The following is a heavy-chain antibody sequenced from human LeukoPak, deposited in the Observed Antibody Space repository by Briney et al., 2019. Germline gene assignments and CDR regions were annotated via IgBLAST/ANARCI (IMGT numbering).Heavy chain of an antibody. J-gene: IGHJ6*02. Sequence: GRSLRLSCAASRFTFSSYALHWVCQAQGKGLEWVAVISYDGSNKYYADSVKGRFTISRDNSKNTLYLQMNSLRAEDTAVYYCAREERAYYYYYGMDVWGQGTTFTVSS. V-gene: IGHV3-30-3*01. CDR1: RFTFSSYA. D-gene: IGHD6-25*01. CDR3: AREERAYYYYYGMDV. CDR2: ISYDGSNK.